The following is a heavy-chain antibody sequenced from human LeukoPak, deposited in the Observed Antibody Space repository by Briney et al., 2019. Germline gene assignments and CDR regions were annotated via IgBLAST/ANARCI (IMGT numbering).Heavy chain of an antibody. D-gene: IGHD3-10*02. CDR3: AELGITMIGGV. CDR2: ISPGGGPT. J-gene: IGHJ6*04. CDR1: GFPFSSHG. Sequence: GGSLRLSCAGSGFPFSSHGMNWVRQAPGKGLEWVSGISPGGGPTYYADSVRGRFTISRDDSKNTLYLQMNSLRAEDTAVYYCAELGITMIGGVWGKGTTVTISS. V-gene: IGHV3-23*01.